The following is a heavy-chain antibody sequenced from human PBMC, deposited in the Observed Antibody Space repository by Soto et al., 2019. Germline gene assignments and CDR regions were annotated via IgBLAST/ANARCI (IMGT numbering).Heavy chain of an antibody. J-gene: IGHJ4*02. CDR3: TRGTFANTAHFY. V-gene: IGHV4-4*07. CDR2: IFASGRT. D-gene: IGHD2-21*02. Sequence: PSETLSLTCTVSGGSISNDRWSWVRQPAGKGLEWIGRIFASGRTNYNPSLQSRVTMSVDTSEKQFSLTMNSLAAADTAVYYCTRGTFANTAHFYWGQGIPVTVSS. CDR1: GGSISNDR.